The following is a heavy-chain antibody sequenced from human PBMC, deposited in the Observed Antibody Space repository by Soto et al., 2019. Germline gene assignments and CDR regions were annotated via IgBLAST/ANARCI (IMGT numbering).Heavy chain of an antibody. CDR1: GYTFTSYG. CDR2: INPYNGNT. J-gene: IGHJ4*02. CDR3: ATDWFGIDY. D-gene: IGHD3-16*01. V-gene: IGHV1-18*01. Sequence: QVQLVQSGAEVKKPGASVKVSCKASGYTFTSYGISWVRQAPGQGLEWMGWINPYNGNTNYAQKLQGRVTMTTDTPTIAASTELRSLRSDDTAVYYCATDWFGIDYWGQGTLVTVSS.